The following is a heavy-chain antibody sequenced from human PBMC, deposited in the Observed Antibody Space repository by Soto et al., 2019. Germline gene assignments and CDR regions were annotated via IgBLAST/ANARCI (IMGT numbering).Heavy chain of an antibody. Sequence: QVHLLESGGGVVQPGRSLRLSCAASGFTFSHYGMHWVRQAPGEGLEWVAIISYDGSNKYYADSVKGRFTISRDNSKNTLYLQMNSLRSEDTALYYCAKPRATGDYYIDYWGQGTLVTVSS. V-gene: IGHV3-30*18. CDR1: GFTFSHYG. J-gene: IGHJ4*02. CDR2: ISYDGSNK. CDR3: AKPRATGDYYIDY. D-gene: IGHD1-26*01.